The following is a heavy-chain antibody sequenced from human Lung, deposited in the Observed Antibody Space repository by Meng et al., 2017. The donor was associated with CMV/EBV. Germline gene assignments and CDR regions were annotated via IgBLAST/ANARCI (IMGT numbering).Heavy chain of an antibody. J-gene: IGHJ4*02. D-gene: IGHD3-16*01. CDR1: GFTFDTHG. V-gene: IGHV3-30*02. Sequence: LSLTCAASGFTFDTHGMHWVRQAPGKGLEWVAFIRHDGSTTFYGDSVKGRFTISRDNSKNTLYLQMNSLRAEETAVYYCAKDQLLFGGPNAYFDDWGQGTLVTVSS. CDR2: IRHDGSTT. CDR3: AKDQLLFGGPNAYFDD.